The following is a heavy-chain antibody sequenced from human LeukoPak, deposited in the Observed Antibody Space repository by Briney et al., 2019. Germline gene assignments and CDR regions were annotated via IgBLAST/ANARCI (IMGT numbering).Heavy chain of an antibody. CDR1: GGSISSYY. CDR3: ATLTTVVTAYYFDY. D-gene: IGHD4-23*01. J-gene: IGHJ4*02. Sequence: SETLSLTCTVSGGSISSYYWNWIRQPPGKGLEWIGYIYYSGSTNYNPSLKSRVTISVDTSKSQFSLKLTSVTAADTAVYYCATLTTVVTAYYFDYWGQGTLVTVSS. CDR2: IYYSGST. V-gene: IGHV4-59*08.